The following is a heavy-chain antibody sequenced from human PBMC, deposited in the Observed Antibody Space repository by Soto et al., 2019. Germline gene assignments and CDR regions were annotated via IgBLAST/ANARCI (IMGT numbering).Heavy chain of an antibody. CDR1: GGSISSGGYS. Sequence: PSETLSLTCAVSGGSISSGGYSWSWIRQPPGKGLEWIGFIYHSGSTYYNPSLKSRVTISVYRSKNQFSLNLTSVTAADTAVYYCARDHRGPWGQGTLVPVSS. CDR3: ARDHRGP. V-gene: IGHV4-30-2*01. J-gene: IGHJ5*02. CDR2: IYHSGST.